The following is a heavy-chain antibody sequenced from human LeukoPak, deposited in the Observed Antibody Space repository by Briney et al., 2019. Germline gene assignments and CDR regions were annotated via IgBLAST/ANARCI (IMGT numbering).Heavy chain of an antibody. CDR3: ARDMEAKVRGVTKSHYYYYGMDV. CDR1: GFTFSSYG. V-gene: IGHV3-33*01. CDR2: IWYDGSNK. J-gene: IGHJ6*02. Sequence: GGSLRLSCAASGFTFSSYGMHWVCQAPGKGLQWVAFIWYDGSNKYFADSVKGRFTISRDNSMNTVYLQMNSLRAEDTAVYYCARDMEAKVRGVTKSHYYYYGMDVWGQGTTVTVSS. D-gene: IGHD3-10*01.